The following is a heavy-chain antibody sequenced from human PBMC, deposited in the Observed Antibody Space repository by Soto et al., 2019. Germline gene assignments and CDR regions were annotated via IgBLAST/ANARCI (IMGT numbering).Heavy chain of an antibody. D-gene: IGHD5-12*01. CDR2: IYYSGST. CDR1: GGSISSSSYY. V-gene: IGHV4-39*01. Sequence: QLQLQESGPGLVKPSETLSLTCTVSGGSISSSSYYWGWIRQPPGKGLEWIGSIYYSGSTYYNPSLKSRFTISVDTSKNQSSRKLSSVTAADTAVYYCARHTRPMNIVATMRPTDAFDIWGQGTMVTVSS. CDR3: ARHTRPMNIVATMRPTDAFDI. J-gene: IGHJ3*02.